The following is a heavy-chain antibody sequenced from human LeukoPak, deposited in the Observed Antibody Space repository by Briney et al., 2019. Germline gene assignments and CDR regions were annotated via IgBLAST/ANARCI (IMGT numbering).Heavy chain of an antibody. Sequence: PGGSLRLSCAASGFTFDDYAMHWVRQAPGKGLEWVSLIGGDGGSTFYADSVKRRFTISRDNSKNSLYLQMDGLKTEDTALYFCVKGRQWLLGHWGQGTLVTVSP. CDR2: IGGDGGST. J-gene: IGHJ4*02. CDR3: VKGRQWLLGH. D-gene: IGHD6-19*01. V-gene: IGHV3-43*02. CDR1: GFTFDDYA.